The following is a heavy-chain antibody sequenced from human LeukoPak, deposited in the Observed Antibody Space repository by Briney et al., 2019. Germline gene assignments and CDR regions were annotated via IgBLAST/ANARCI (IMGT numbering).Heavy chain of an antibody. V-gene: IGHV3-11*01. J-gene: IGHJ4*02. Sequence: PGGSLRLSCAASGFTLSHYCMTWLRQAPGKGLEWLSCISSSGDNIYYADSVKGRFTVSRDNPENSLYLHMNSLRAEDTAMYYCARQGFEIDYWGQGTLVTVSS. CDR3: ARQGFEIDY. CDR2: ISSSGDNI. CDR1: GFTLSHYC.